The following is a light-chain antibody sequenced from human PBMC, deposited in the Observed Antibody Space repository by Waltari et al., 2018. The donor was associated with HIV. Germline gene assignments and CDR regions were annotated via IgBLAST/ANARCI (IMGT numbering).Light chain of an antibody. CDR2: QVN. Sequence: QSALTQPPSPSGSPGQSVTISCTGTSSDVGAYDYVSWYQQHPGKAPILMISQVNKRPSGVPDRFSGSKSGTPASLTVSALQAEDEDDAYCTAYAGNNLVFGGGTKMTVL. J-gene: IGLJ2*01. CDR1: SSDVGAYDY. V-gene: IGLV2-8*01. CDR3: TAYAGNNLV.